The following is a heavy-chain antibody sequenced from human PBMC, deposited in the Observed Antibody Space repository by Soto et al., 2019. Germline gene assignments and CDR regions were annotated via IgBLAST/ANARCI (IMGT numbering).Heavy chain of an antibody. CDR1: GFTFSSYW. Sequence: GGSLRLSCAASGFTFSSYWMSWVRQAPGKGLEWVANIKQDGSEKYYVDSVKGRFTISRDNAKNSLYLQMNSLRAEDTAVYYCARVSGYLARVYDYIWGSYRPPDYYYYMDVWGKGTTVTVSS. CDR2: IKQDGSEK. D-gene: IGHD3-16*02. J-gene: IGHJ6*03. V-gene: IGHV3-7*01. CDR3: ARVSGYLARVYDYIWGSYRPPDYYYYMDV.